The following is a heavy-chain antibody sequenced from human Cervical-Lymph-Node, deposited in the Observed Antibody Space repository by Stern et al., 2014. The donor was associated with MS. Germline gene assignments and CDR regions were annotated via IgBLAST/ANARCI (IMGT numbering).Heavy chain of an antibody. D-gene: IGHD3-9*01. Sequence: QVQLVQSGAEAKKPGASVSVSCMASGYTFTDYYVHWVRQAPGQGLEWMGWINPKTGATHYAQRFQGRVTITRDTSTTTVYMELNRLRSDDTALYYCVKSGATFDWLLHNCFDPWGQGTLVTVSS. CDR3: VKSGATFDWLLHNCFDP. CDR1: GYTFTDYY. V-gene: IGHV1-2*02. CDR2: INPKTGAT. J-gene: IGHJ5*02.